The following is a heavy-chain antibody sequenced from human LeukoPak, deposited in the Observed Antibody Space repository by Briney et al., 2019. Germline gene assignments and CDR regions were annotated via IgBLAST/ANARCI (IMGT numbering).Heavy chain of an antibody. CDR2: ITGGGGNT. CDR1: GFTFTTYA. J-gene: IGHJ6*02. CDR3: ARASVGSGSYWPYYYYGMDV. D-gene: IGHD3-10*01. V-gene: IGHV3-23*01. Sequence: SGGSLRLSCAASGFTFTTYAMTWVRQAPGKGLEWVSAITGGGGNTYYADSVKGRFTMSRDNSKNTVYLQMNSLRAEDTAVYYCARASVGSGSYWPYYYYGMDVWGQGTTVTVSS.